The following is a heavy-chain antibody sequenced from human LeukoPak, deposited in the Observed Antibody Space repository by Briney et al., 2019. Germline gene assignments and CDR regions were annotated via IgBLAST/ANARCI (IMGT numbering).Heavy chain of an antibody. J-gene: IGHJ6*02. V-gene: IGHV1-69*04. CDR1: GGTFSSYA. Sequence: GASVTVSCKASGGTFSSYAISWVRQAPGQGLEWMGRIIPILGIANCAQKFQGRVTITADKSTSTAYMELSSLRSEDTAVYYCALAVVVPPGGMDVWGQGTTVTVSS. CDR2: IIPILGIA. D-gene: IGHD2-2*01. CDR3: ALAVVVPPGGMDV.